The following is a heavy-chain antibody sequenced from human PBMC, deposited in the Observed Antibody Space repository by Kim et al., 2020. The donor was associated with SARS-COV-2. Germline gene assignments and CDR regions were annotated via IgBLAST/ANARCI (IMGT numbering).Heavy chain of an antibody. CDR1: GFTFSSYR. Sequence: GGSLRLSCAASGFTFSSYRMHWVRQAPGKGLVWVSRINSDGGTTSYADSVKGRFTISRDNAKSTLYLQMNSLRAEDTAVYYCASRRYTGTYYYFDYWGQGTLVTVPS. CDR3: ASRRYTGTYYYFDY. J-gene: IGHJ4*02. V-gene: IGHV3-74*01. CDR2: INSDGGTT. D-gene: IGHD1-26*01.